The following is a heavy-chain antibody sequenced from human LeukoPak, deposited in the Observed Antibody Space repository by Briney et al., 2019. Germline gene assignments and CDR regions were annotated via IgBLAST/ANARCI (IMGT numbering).Heavy chain of an antibody. Sequence: GGSLRLSCAASGFTFSSYEINWVRQAPGKGLEWVSYISASGRTIYYADSVKGRFTISRDNAKNSLYLQMNSLRGEDTAVYYCARGSLTGEYGMDVWGQGTTVTVSS. CDR2: ISASGRTI. J-gene: IGHJ6*02. D-gene: IGHD1-20*01. CDR1: GFTFSSYE. CDR3: ARGSLTGEYGMDV. V-gene: IGHV3-48*03.